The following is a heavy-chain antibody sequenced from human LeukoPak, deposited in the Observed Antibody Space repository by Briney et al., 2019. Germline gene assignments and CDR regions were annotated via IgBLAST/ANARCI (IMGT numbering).Heavy chain of an antibody. D-gene: IGHD4-11*01. CDR2: ICYSGST. V-gene: IGHV4-59*01. CDR3: ARYTTQYYMDV. J-gene: IGHJ6*03. Sequence: SETLSLTCTVSGGSISSYYWSWIRQPPGKGLEWIGYICYSGSTNYNPSLKSRVTISVDTSKNQFSLKLSSVTAADTAVYYCARYTTQYYMDVWGKGTTVTVSS. CDR1: GGSISSYY.